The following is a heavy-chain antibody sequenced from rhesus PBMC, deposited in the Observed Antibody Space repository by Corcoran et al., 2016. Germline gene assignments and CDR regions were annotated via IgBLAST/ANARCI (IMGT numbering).Heavy chain of an antibody. D-gene: IGHD3-16*01. V-gene: IGHV3-153D*01. CDR3: TRYYYSGSYYATPFDY. Sequence: EVQLVESGGGLVQPGGSLRLSCAASGFTFSDFAMDWVRQAPGQGLEWVGFIRSKAYGGTAEYAASVKGRFTISRDDSKNTAYLQMSSLKTEDTAVYYCTRYYYSGSYYATPFDYWGQGVLVTVSS. J-gene: IGHJ4*01. CDR1: GFTFSDFA. CDR2: IRSKAYGGTA.